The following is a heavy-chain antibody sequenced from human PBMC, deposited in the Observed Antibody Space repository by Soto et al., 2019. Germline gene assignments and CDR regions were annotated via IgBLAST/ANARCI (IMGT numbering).Heavy chain of an antibody. J-gene: IGHJ6*02. D-gene: IGHD6-13*01. V-gene: IGHV1-69*13. Sequence: GASVKVSCKASGGTFSSYAISWVRQAPGQGLEWMGGIIPIFGTANYAQKFQGRVTITADESTSTAYMELSSLRSEDTAVYYCASGRIAAAGPSYYYYGMDVWGQGTTVTVSS. CDR2: IIPIFGTA. CDR1: GGTFSSYA. CDR3: ASGRIAAAGPSYYYYGMDV.